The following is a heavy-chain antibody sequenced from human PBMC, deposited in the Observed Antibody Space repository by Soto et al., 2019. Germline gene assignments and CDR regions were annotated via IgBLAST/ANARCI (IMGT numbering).Heavy chain of an antibody. CDR1: GGTFSSYA. V-gene: IGHV1-69*01. J-gene: IGHJ4*02. Sequence: QVQLVQSGAEVKKPGSSVKVSCKASGGTFSSYAISWVRQAPAQGLEWMGGIIPIFCTVNYAQKFQTRVTITADESTSTAYLELSSLRSEDTAVYYCASGSRSYSSSWSYVYSWGQGTLVTVSS. D-gene: IGHD6-13*01. CDR3: ASGSRSYSSSWSYVYS. CDR2: IIPIFCTV.